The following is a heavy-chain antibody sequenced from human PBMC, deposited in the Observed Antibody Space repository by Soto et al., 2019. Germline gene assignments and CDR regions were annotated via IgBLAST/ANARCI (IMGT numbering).Heavy chain of an antibody. Sequence: GGSLRLSCAASGFTFSSYAMHWVRQAPGKGLEWVAVISYDGSNKYYADSVKGRFTISRDNSKNTLYLQMNSLRAEDTAVYYCATPPTDDYWGQGTLVTVPQ. CDR1: GFTFSSYA. CDR3: ATPPTDDY. CDR2: ISYDGSNK. J-gene: IGHJ4*02. V-gene: IGHV3-30*14.